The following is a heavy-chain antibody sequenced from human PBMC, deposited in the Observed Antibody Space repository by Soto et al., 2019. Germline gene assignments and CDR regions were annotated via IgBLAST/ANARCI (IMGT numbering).Heavy chain of an antibody. CDR2: ISGSDGKT. CDR3: ARWSFLDY. V-gene: IGHV3-23*01. Sequence: GWSLRLSCTSSVFSFSSYALSWVRQAPGKGLEWVSTISGSDGKTYYADSVKGRFSISRDTSKTTLYLEMTSLRVEDTAVYYCARWSFLDYWGQGTRVTVSS. J-gene: IGHJ4*02. D-gene: IGHD1-26*01. CDR1: VFSFSSYA.